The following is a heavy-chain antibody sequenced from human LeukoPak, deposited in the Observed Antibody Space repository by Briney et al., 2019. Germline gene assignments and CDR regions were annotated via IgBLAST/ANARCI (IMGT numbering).Heavy chain of an antibody. CDR2: IYYTGST. V-gene: IGHV4-59*08. Sequence: PSETLSLTCSVTGGSISTYYWSWIRQPPGKGLEWIGYIYYTGSTNYNPSLKSRVTISVDTSKNQFSLKLSSVTAADTAMYYCVRHEGMGFDSWGQGTLVTVSS. CDR1: GGSISTYY. CDR3: VRHEGMGFDS. J-gene: IGHJ5*01. D-gene: IGHD2-8*01.